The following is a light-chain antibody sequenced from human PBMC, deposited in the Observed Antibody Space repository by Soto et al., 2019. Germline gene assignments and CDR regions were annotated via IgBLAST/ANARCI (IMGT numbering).Light chain of an antibody. V-gene: IGKV1-12*01. Sequence: DIQMTQFPSSVSASAGDRVTISCRASQDISSWLAWYQHKPGEAPELLIFAASRLRSGVPSRFTGSGSGTEFTLTISSLQPEDSATYFCQQAISFPLTFGGGTRVEIK. CDR3: QQAISFPLT. CDR2: AAS. CDR1: QDISSW. J-gene: IGKJ4*01.